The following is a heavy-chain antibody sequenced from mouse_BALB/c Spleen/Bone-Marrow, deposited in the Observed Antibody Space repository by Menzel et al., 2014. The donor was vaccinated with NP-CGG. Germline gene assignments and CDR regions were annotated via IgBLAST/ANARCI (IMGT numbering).Heavy chain of an antibody. Sequence: QVQLQQPGAELVKPGASVKLPCKASGYTFTSYWMHWVKQRPGQGLEWIGEIDPSDSYTNYNQKLKGKATLTVDKSSSTAYMQHSSLTSEDSAVYYCARSRGYYDYWYFDVWGAGTTVTVSS. CDR2: IDPSDSYT. CDR3: ARSRGYYDYWYFDV. D-gene: IGHD2-4*01. CDR1: GYTFTSYW. V-gene: IGHV1-69*02. J-gene: IGHJ1*01.